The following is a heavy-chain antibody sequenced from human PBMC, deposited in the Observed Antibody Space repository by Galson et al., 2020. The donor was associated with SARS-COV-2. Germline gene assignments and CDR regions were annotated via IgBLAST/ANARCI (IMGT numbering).Heavy chain of an antibody. D-gene: IGHD6-13*01. CDR2: LYTSGST. CDR1: GGSISSYY. V-gene: IGHV4-4*07. J-gene: IGHJ6*02. Sequence: SETLSLTCTVSGGSISSYYWSWIRQPAGKGLEWIGRLYTSGSTNYNPSLKSRVTMSVDTSKNQFSLKLSSVTAADTAVYYCAGAIAAAGSSLYYYYGMDVWGQGTTVTVSS. CDR3: AGAIAAAGSSLYYYYGMDV.